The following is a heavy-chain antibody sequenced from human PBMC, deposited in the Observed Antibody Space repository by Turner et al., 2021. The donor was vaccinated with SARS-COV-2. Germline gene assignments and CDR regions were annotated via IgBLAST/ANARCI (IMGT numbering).Heavy chain of an antibody. CDR1: GFIVSHNY. CDR3: AILSGYYDSSGYLLGDY. Sequence: EVQLVATGGGLIQPGGSLRLSCAVSGFIVSHNYVSWVRQAPGKGLEWVSVIYSGGATYYADSGQGRFTISRYSSKNTLSLQMTSLRVEDTAVYYCAILSGYYDSSGYLLGDYWGQGTLVTVSS. J-gene: IGHJ4*02. D-gene: IGHD3-22*01. V-gene: IGHV3-53*02. CDR2: IYSGGAT.